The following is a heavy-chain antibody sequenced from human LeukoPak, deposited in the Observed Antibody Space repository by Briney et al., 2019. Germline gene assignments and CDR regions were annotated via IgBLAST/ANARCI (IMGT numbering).Heavy chain of an antibody. V-gene: IGHV1-24*01. CDR2: FDPEDGET. CDR3: ARGPNYDILTGPGRKGAFDI. J-gene: IGHJ3*02. D-gene: IGHD3-9*01. CDR1: GYTLTELS. Sequence: ASVKVSCNVSGYTLTELSMHWVRQAPGKGLEWMGGFDPEDGETIYAQKFQGRVTMTEDTSTDTAYMELSSLRAEDTAVYYCARGPNYDILTGPGRKGAFDIWGQGTMVTVS.